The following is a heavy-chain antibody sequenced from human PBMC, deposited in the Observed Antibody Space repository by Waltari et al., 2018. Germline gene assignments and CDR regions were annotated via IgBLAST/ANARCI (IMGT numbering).Heavy chain of an antibody. V-gene: IGHV4-34*01. CDR1: GGSFSGYY. Sequence: QVQLQQWGAGLLKPLETLSLTCAVYGGSFSGYYWSWSRQPPGKGLEWIGEINHSGRTNYNPSLKSRVTISVDTSKNQFSLKLSSVTAADTAVYYCAHRTGGWGQGTLVTVSS. CDR2: INHSGRT. D-gene: IGHD2-8*02. J-gene: IGHJ4*02. CDR3: AHRTGG.